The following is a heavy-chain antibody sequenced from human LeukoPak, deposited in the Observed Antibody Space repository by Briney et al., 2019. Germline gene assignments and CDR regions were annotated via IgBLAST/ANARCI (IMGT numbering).Heavy chain of an antibody. V-gene: IGHV3-11*01. J-gene: IGHJ4*02. Sequence: PSETLSLTCTVSGGSISSSSYYWGWIRQPPGKGLEWVSYISTSSNTIYYADSVKGRFTISRDNAKNSLSLQMNSLRTEDTAVYYCARVSQSDFEWLSSLDSWGQGTLVNVSS. CDR1: GGSISSSSYY. D-gene: IGHD3-9*01. CDR2: ISTSSNTI. CDR3: ARVSQSDFEWLSSLDS.